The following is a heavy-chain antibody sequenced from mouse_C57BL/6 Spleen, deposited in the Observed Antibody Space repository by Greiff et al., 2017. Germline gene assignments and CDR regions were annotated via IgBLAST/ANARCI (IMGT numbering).Heavy chain of an antibody. J-gene: IGHJ1*03. Sequence: EVKLEESGPGLVKPSQSLSLTCSVTGYSITSGYYWNWIRQFPGNKLEWMGYISYDGSNNYNPSLKNRISITRDTSKNQFFLKLNSVTTEDTATYYCAREGAYYDYDWYFDVWGTGTTVTVSS. CDR1: GYSITSGYY. CDR3: AREGAYYDYDWYFDV. D-gene: IGHD2-4*01. CDR2: ISYDGSN. V-gene: IGHV3-6*01.